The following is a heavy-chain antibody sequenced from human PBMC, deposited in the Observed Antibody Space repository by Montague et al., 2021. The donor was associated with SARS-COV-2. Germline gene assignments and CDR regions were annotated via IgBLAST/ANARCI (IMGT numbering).Heavy chain of an antibody. V-gene: IGHV4-31*03. Sequence: TLSLTCTVSGGSISSGGYYWSWIRQHPGKGLERIGYIYYSGSTYYXXXLKSRVTISVDTSKNQFSLKLSSVTAADTAVYYCARARITMIVVVNAFDIWGQGTMVTVSS. D-gene: IGHD3-22*01. CDR3: ARARITMIVVVNAFDI. CDR1: GGSISSGGYY. J-gene: IGHJ3*02. CDR2: IYYSGST.